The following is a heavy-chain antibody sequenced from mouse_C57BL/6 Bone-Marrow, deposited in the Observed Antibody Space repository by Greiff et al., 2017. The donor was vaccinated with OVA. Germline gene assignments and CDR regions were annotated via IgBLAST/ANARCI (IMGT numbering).Heavy chain of an antibody. J-gene: IGHJ3*01. D-gene: IGHD1-1*01. CDR2: IHPSDSDT. Sequence: VQLQESGAELVRPGTSVKVSCKASGYAFTNYLIEWVKQRPGQGLEWIGRIHPSDSDTNYNQNFKGKATLTVDRSSSTAYMQLSSLTSEDSALYYCTLGYYGSSYGFAYWGLGTLVTVSA. CDR1: GYAFTNYL. CDR3: TLGYYGSSYGFAY. V-gene: IGHV1-54*01.